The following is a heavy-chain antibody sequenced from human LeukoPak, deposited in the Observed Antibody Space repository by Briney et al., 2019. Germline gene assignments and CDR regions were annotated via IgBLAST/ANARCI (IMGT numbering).Heavy chain of an antibody. CDR1: GFIFSSYA. D-gene: IGHD3-22*01. CDR2: ISASGGST. V-gene: IGHV3-23*01. CDR3: ATATTFYSDSSGYIDY. J-gene: IGHJ4*02. Sequence: GGSLRLSCAASGFIFSSYATTWVRQAPGKGLEWVSCISASGGSTYYADSVKGWFTISRDNSKNTLYLQMNSLRAEDTAEYYGATATTFYSDSSGYIDYWGQGTLVTVSS.